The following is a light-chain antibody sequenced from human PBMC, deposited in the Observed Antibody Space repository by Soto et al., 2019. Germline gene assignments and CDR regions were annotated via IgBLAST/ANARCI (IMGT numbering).Light chain of an antibody. J-gene: IGKJ3*01. CDR3: QQYNNWPPVFT. Sequence: EIVMTQSPATLSVSPGERATLSCRASQSVSSNLAWYQQKPGQAPRLLIYGASTRATGIPARFSGSGPGTEFTLTISSLQSEDFAVYYCQQYNNWPPVFTFGPGTKVDIK. V-gene: IGKV3-15*01. CDR1: QSVSSN. CDR2: GAS.